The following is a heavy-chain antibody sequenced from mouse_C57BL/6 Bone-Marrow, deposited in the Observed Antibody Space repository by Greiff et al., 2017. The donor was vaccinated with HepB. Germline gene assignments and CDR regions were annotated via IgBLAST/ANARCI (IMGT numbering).Heavy chain of an antibody. J-gene: IGHJ4*01. V-gene: IGHV1-78*01. Sequence: VQLQQSDAELVKPGASVKISCKVSGYTFTDHTIHWMKQRPEQGLEWIGYIYPRDGSTKYNEKFKGKATLTADKSSSTAYMQLNSLTSEDSAVYFCASDKRGGKFRQLRLPDAMDYWGQGTSVTVSS. CDR1: GYTFTDHT. CDR2: IYPRDGST. CDR3: ASDKRGGKFRQLRLPDAMDY. D-gene: IGHD3-2*02.